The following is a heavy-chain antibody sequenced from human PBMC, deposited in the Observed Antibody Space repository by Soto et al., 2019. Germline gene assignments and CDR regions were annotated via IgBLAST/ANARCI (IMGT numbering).Heavy chain of an antibody. V-gene: IGHV4-30-4*01. D-gene: IGHD2-2*01. Sequence: SETLSLTCTVSGGSISSGDYYWSWTRQPPGKGLECICFIYYIGSTYYNPSFKSRVTISVDTSKNQFSLKLSSVTAADTAVYYCARERYCSSTSCFTPNWFDPWGQGTLVTVSS. CDR1: GGSISSGDYY. J-gene: IGHJ5*02. CDR2: IYYIGST. CDR3: ARERYCSSTSCFTPNWFDP.